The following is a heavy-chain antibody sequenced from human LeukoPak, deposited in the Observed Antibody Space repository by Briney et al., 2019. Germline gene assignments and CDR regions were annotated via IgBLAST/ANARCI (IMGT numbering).Heavy chain of an antibody. CDR1: GGSISSYY. CDR2: IYYSGST. J-gene: IGHJ6*03. CDR3: ARVIITIFGVVNYYYYMDA. D-gene: IGHD3-3*01. Sequence: PSETLSLTCTVSGGSISSYYWSWIRQPPGKGLEWIGYIYYSGSTNYNPSLKSRVTISVDTSKNQFSLQLSSVTAADPAVYYCARVIITIFGVVNYYYYMDAWGKGTTVTVSS. V-gene: IGHV4-59*01.